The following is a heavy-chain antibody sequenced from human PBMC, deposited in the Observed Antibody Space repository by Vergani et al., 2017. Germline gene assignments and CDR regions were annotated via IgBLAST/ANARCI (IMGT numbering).Heavy chain of an antibody. D-gene: IGHD2-2*01. Sequence: QVQLVQSGAEVKKPGASVKVSCKASGYTFSGYYMHWVRQAPGQGLEWMGWINPNSGGTNYAQKFQGRVTMTRDTSISTAYMELNSLRSDDTAVYYCARRCSSTSCLDYWGQGTLVTVSS. CDR2: INPNSGGT. J-gene: IGHJ4*02. CDR3: ARRCSSTSCLDY. CDR1: GYTFSGYY. V-gene: IGHV1-2*02.